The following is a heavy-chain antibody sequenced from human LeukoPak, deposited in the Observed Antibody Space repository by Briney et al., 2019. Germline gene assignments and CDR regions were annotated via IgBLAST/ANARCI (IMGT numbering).Heavy chain of an antibody. V-gene: IGHV4-34*01. Sequence: PSETLSLTCAVYGGSFSGYYWSWIRQPPGKGLEWIGEINHTGSTSYNPSLKSRVTIDTSKNQFSLKLNSVTAADTAVYYCATAPAYSSGWRFDYWGQGTLVTVSS. CDR3: ATAPAYSSGWRFDY. CDR1: GGSFSGYY. J-gene: IGHJ4*02. CDR2: INHTGST. D-gene: IGHD6-19*01.